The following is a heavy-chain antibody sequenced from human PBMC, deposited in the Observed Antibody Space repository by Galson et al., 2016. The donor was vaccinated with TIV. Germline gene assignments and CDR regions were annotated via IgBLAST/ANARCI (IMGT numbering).Heavy chain of an antibody. D-gene: IGHD3-9*01. J-gene: IGHJ4*02. CDR2: FDSENDRA. V-gene: IGHV1-24*01. CDR3: ATARLGIFNYFDS. Sequence: SVKVSCKVSGYTLSDLSMHWVRQAPGKGLEWMGGFDSENDRAIYAQRFKGRVTMTDDTSTDTSSLELRRLRSDDTAVYFCATARLGIFNYFDSWGQGTLVTVSS. CDR1: GYTLSDLS.